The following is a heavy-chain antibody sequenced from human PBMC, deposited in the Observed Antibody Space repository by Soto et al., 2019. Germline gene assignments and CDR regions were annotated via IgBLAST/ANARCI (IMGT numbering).Heavy chain of an antibody. CDR2: IYTSGST. J-gene: IGHJ6*02. V-gene: IGHV4-4*07. CDR1: GGSISRYY. CDR3: ARDGAIQLWSTYYYYGMDV. Sequence: SETLSLTCTVSGGSISRYYWSWIRQPAGKGLEWIGRIYTSGSTNYNPSLKSRVTMSVDTSKNQFSLKLSSVTAADTAVYYCARDGAIQLWSTYYYYGMDVWGQGTTVTVSS. D-gene: IGHD5-18*01.